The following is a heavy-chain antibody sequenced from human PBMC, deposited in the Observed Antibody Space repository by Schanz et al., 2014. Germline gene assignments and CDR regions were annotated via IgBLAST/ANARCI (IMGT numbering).Heavy chain of an antibody. CDR2: IVPLLNVT. Sequence: QVQLVQSGAEVKKPGSSVKVSCKASGGTFSSYTINWVRQAPGQGLELMGRIVPLLNVTNYTQKFQGRVTITADKSANTVYMELDSLRSEDTAIYFCGEYGSDSYTDPWGQETLVSVSS. CDR1: GGTFSSYT. D-gene: IGHD3-10*01. J-gene: IGHJ5*01. CDR3: GEYGSDSYTDP. V-gene: IGHV1-69*02.